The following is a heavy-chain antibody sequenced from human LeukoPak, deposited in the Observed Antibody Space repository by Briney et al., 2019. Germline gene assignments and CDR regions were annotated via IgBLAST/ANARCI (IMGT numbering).Heavy chain of an antibody. CDR3: AGFSIFGVVTYYYYMDV. V-gene: IGHV4-34*01. CDR1: GGPFSGYY. Sequence: PSETLSLTCAVYGGPFSGYYWSWIRQPPGKGLEWIGEINHSGSTNYNPSLKSRVTISVDTSKNQFSLKLSSVTAADTAVYYCAGFSIFGVVTYYYYMDVWGKGTTVTVSS. D-gene: IGHD3-3*02. J-gene: IGHJ6*03. CDR2: INHSGST.